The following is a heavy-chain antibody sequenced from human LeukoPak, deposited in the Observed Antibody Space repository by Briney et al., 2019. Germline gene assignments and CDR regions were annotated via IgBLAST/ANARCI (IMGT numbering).Heavy chain of an antibody. CDR1: GFTFSSYG. CDR2: ISYDGSNK. J-gene: IGHJ6*02. Sequence: PGGSLRLSCAASGFTFSSYGMHWVRQAPGKGLEWVAVISYDGSNKYYADSVKGRFTISRDNSKNTLYLQMNSLRAEDTAVYYCAKDLAVGATGPYYYYGMDVWGQGTTVTVSS. D-gene: IGHD1-26*01. CDR3: AKDLAVGATGPYYYYGMDV. V-gene: IGHV3-30*18.